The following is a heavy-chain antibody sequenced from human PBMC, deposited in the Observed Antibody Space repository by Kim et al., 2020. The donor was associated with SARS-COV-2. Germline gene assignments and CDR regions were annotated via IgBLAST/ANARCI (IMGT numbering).Heavy chain of an antibody. D-gene: IGHD1-26*01. CDR3: AEAPPRRGADYFDY. V-gene: IGHV3-23*01. J-gene: IGHJ4*02. Sequence: ADSVKGRFTISRDNSKNTLYLQMSSLRAEDTAVYYCAEAPPRRGADYFDYWGQGTLVTVSS.